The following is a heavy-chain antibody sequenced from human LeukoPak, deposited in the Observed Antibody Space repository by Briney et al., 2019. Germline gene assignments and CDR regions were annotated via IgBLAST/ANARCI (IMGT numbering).Heavy chain of an antibody. Sequence: ASVKVSCKASGYTFTSYAMHWVRQAPGQRLEWMGWINAGNGNTKYSQKFQGRVTITRDTSASTAYMELSSLRSEDTAVYYCARELNYYGPGSYYGEGAFDIWGQGTMVTVSS. CDR2: INAGNGNT. D-gene: IGHD3-10*01. CDR1: GYTFTSYA. CDR3: ARELNYYGPGSYYGEGAFDI. V-gene: IGHV1-3*01. J-gene: IGHJ3*02.